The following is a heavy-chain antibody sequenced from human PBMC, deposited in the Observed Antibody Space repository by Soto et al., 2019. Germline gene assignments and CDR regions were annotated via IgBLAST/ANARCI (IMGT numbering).Heavy chain of an antibody. D-gene: IGHD2-2*01. Sequence: PGGSLRLSFAASGSTFSSYSMNWVRQAPGKGLEWVSSISSSSSYIYYTDSVKGRFTISRDNAKNSLYLQMNSLRAEDTAVYYCARDPALYCSSTSCSFQYYYYYMDVWGKGTTVTVSS. CDR3: ARDPALYCSSTSCSFQYYYYYMDV. CDR2: ISSSSSYI. J-gene: IGHJ6*03. V-gene: IGHV3-21*01. CDR1: GSTFSSYS.